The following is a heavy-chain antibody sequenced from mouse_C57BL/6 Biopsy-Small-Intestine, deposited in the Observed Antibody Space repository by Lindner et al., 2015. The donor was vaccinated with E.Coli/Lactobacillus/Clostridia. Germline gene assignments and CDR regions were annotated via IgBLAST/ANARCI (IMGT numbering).Heavy chain of an antibody. D-gene: IGHD1-1*01. V-gene: IGHV14-4*01. CDR1: GFNIKDDY. J-gene: IGHJ2*01. Sequence: VQLQESGAELVRPGASVKLSCTASGFNIKDDYMHWVKQRPEQGLEWIGWIDPENGDTEYASKFQGKATITADTSSNTAYLQLSSLTSEDTAAYYCTTGSSYSYYFDYWDQGTTLTVSS. CDR2: IDPENGDT. CDR3: TTGSSYSYYFDY.